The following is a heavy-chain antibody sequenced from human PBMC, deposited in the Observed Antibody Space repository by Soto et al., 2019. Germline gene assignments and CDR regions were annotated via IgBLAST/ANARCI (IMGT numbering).Heavy chain of an antibody. J-gene: IGHJ4*02. D-gene: IGHD5-18*01. CDR3: ARDVDTAIVDY. CDR2: INAGNGNT. V-gene: IGHV1-3*01. Sequence: GASVKFSCKASGYTFTSYAMHWVRQAPGQMLECMVWINAGNGNTKXXXKFQGRVXXTRDTSASTAXMELSXLRSEDTAVYYCARDVDTAIVDYWCQGTLVTVS. CDR1: GYTFTSYA.